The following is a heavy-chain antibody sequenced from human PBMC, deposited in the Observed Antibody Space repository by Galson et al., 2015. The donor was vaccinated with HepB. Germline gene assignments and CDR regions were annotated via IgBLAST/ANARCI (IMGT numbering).Heavy chain of an antibody. J-gene: IGHJ4*02. CDR3: ARMGGERSGYYD. Sequence: SVKVSCKASGCTFISYGISWVRQAPGHGLEWMGWISAYNGNTKYTHKLQDRVTMTRDTSTNTVYMELRSLRFDDTAVYYCARMGGERSGYYDWGQGTLVTVSS. CDR1: GCTFISYG. CDR2: ISAYNGNT. V-gene: IGHV1-18*04. D-gene: IGHD3-3*01.